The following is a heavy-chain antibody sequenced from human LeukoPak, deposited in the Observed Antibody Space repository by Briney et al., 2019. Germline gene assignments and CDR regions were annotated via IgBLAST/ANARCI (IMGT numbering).Heavy chain of an antibody. CDR2: IYTSGST. CDR1: GGSISSGSYD. D-gene: IGHD3-9*01. Sequence: PSQTLSLTCTVSGGSISSGSYDWSWIRQPAGKGLEWIGRIYTSGSTNYNPSLKSPVTISVDTSKNQFALKLSSVTAADTAVYYCAREYFRYSDPWGQGTLVTVSS. CDR3: AREYFRYSDP. V-gene: IGHV4-61*02. J-gene: IGHJ5*02.